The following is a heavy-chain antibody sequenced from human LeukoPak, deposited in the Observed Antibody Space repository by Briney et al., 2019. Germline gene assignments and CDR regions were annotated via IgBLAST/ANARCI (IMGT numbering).Heavy chain of an antibody. V-gene: IGHV1-2*02. CDR3: ARSGFSTGFYLDF. Sequence: ASVKASCKASGYTFTRQFIHWLRQAPGQGLEWMGWIDPPSGVPHFAQKFQDTVTMTRDTSIATAYLEVHRLKPDDTAVYYCARSGFSTGFYLDFWGQGTLISVSS. D-gene: IGHD2-8*02. CDR1: GYTFTRQF. J-gene: IGHJ4*02. CDR2: IDPPSGVP.